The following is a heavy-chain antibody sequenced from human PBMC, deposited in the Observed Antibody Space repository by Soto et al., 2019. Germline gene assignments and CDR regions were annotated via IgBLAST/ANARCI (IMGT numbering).Heavy chain of an antibody. V-gene: IGHV4-59*01. J-gene: IGHJ6*03. CDR1: GGSISSYY. Sequence: SETLSLTCTVSGGSISSYYWSWIRQPPGKGLEWIGYIYYSGSTNYNPSLKSRVTISVETSKNQFSLKLSSVTAADTAVYYCARDSGYDPEGGDYYYYYYMDVWGKGTTVTVSS. CDR2: IYYSGST. D-gene: IGHD5-12*01. CDR3: ARDSGYDPEGGDYYYYYYMDV.